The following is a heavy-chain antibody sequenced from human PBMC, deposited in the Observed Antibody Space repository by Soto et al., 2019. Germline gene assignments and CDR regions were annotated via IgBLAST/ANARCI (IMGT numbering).Heavy chain of an antibody. D-gene: IGHD3-22*01. V-gene: IGHV4-59*08. J-gene: IGHJ4*02. CDR1: GGSISSYY. Sequence: SETLSLTCTVSGGSISSYYWSWVRQPPGKGLEWIGYIYYTGSTNYNPSLKSRVTISLDTSKNQFSLKLSSVTAADTAVYYCARLTSGYYANFDYWGQGTLVNVSS. CDR3: ARLTSGYYANFDY. CDR2: IYYTGST.